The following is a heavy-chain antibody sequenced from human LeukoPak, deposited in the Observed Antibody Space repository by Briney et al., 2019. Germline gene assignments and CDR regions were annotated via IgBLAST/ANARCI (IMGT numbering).Heavy chain of an antibody. CDR2: FDPEDGET. D-gene: IGHD3-9*01. CDR3: ATADGLRYFDWLKMSYFDY. CDR1: GYTLTELS. J-gene: IGHJ4*02. V-gene: IGHV1-24*01. Sequence: GASVKVSCKVSGYTLTELSMHWVRQAPGKGLEWMGGFDPEDGETIYAQKFQGRVTMTEDTSTDTAYMELSRLRSEDTAVYYCATADGLRYFDWLKMSYFDYWGQGTLVTVSS.